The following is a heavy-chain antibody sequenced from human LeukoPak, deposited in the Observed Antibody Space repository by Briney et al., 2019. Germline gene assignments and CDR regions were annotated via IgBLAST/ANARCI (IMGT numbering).Heavy chain of an antibody. V-gene: IGHV4-30-2*01. J-gene: IGHJ5*02. CDR1: GGSISGYS. D-gene: IGHD2-21*02. CDR2: IYHSGST. CDR3: ARVYCGGDCFMGAFNWFDP. Sequence: SETLSLTCTVSGGSISGYSWSWIRQPPGKGLEWIGYIYHSGSTYYNPSLKSRVTISVDRSKNQFSLKLSSATAADTAVYYCARVYCGGDCFMGAFNWFDPWGQGTLVTVSS.